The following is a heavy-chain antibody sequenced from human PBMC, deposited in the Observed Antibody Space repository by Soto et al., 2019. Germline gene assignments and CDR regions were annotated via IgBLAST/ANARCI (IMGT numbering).Heavy chain of an antibody. CDR3: AKNQYRRSWYNYFDY. CDR2: ISYDGSNK. Sequence: GGSLRLSCAASGFTFSSYGMHWVRQAPGKGLEWVAVISYDGSNKYYADSVKGRFTISRDNSKNTLYLQMNSLRAEDTAVYYCAKNQYRRSWYNYFDYWGQGTLVTVSS. CDR1: GFTFSSYG. J-gene: IGHJ4*02. D-gene: IGHD6-13*01. V-gene: IGHV3-30*18.